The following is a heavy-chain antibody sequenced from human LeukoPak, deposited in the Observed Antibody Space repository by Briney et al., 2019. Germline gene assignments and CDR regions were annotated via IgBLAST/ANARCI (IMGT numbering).Heavy chain of an antibody. CDR1: GCSISSSNYY. CDR2: VYYGGKT. V-gene: IGHV4-39*01. Sequence: SETLSLTCTVSGCSISSSNYYWGWIRQPPGKGLEWIGNVYYGGKTYNNPSLKSGATMSVDTSKNQFSLKRNSVTAADTAIYYGARRVSSLDAFDIWGQGTMVTVSS. D-gene: IGHD2-15*01. CDR3: ARRVSSLDAFDI. J-gene: IGHJ3*02.